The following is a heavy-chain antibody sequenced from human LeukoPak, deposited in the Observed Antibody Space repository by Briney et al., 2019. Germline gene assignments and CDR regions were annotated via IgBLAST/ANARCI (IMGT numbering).Heavy chain of an antibody. V-gene: IGHV1-2*02. CDR3: ARDLASYYDILTGYSRYNWFDP. Sequence: GASVKVSCKASGYTFTGYYMHRVRQAPGQGLEWMGWINPNSGGTNYAQKFQGRVTMTRDTSISTAYMELSRLRSDDTAVYYCARDLASYYDILTGYSRYNWFDPWGQGTLVTVSS. CDR2: INPNSGGT. J-gene: IGHJ5*02. CDR1: GYTFTGYY. D-gene: IGHD3-9*01.